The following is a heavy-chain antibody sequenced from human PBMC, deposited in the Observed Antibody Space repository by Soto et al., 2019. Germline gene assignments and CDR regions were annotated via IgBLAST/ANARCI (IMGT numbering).Heavy chain of an antibody. J-gene: IGHJ4*02. Sequence: PGGSLRLSCAASGFTFTRYIMNWVRQSPGKGLEWVSSISSTTNHIYYGDSMKGRFTISRDNAKNSLYLEMNSLRAEDTAVYYCARESEDLTSNFDYWGQGTLVTVSS. V-gene: IGHV3-21*06. CDR1: GFTFTRYI. CDR2: ISSTTNHI. CDR3: ARESEDLTSNFDY.